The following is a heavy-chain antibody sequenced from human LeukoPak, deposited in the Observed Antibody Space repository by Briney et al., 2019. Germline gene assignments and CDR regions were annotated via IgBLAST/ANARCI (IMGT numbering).Heavy chain of an antibody. D-gene: IGHD4-17*01. CDR1: GGSISSSSYY. V-gene: IGHV4-31*03. CDR2: IYYSGST. Sequence: SETLSLTCTVSGGSISSSSYYWSWIRQHPGKGLEWIGYIYYSGSTYYNPSLKSRVTISVDTSKNQFSLKLSSVTAADTAVYYCARDYATVTGYYGMDVWGQGTTVTVSS. CDR3: ARDYATVTGYYGMDV. J-gene: IGHJ6*02.